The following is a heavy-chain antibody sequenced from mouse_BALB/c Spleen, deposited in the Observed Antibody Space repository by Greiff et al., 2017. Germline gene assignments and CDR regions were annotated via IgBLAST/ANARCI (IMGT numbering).Heavy chain of an antibody. Sequence: EVKVVESGGGLVQPGGSLRLSCATSGFTFTDYYMSWVRQPPGKALEWLGFIRNKANGYTTEYSASVKGRFTISRDNSQSILYLQMNTLRAEDSATYYCARGYYGSYAMDYWGQGTSVTVSS. CDR3: ARGYYGSYAMDY. J-gene: IGHJ4*01. V-gene: IGHV7-3*02. D-gene: IGHD1-1*01. CDR2: IRNKANGYTT. CDR1: GFTFTDYY.